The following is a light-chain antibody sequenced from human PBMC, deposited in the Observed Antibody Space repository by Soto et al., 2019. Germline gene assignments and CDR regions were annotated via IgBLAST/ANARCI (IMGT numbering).Light chain of an antibody. V-gene: IGLV2-23*02. CDR1: NSDVGSSNL. CDR2: GVN. J-gene: IGLJ2*01. Sequence: QSVLTQPASVSGSPGQSITISCTGTNSDVGSSNLVSWYQQHPGKAPKVIIYGVNKRPSGVSNRFSGSKSGNTASLTISGLQAEDEADYYCCSYGGGSTLVVVFGGGTQLTVL. CDR3: CSYGGGSTLVVV.